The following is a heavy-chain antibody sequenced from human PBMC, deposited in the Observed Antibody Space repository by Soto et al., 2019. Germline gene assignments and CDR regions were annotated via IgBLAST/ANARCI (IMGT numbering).Heavy chain of an antibody. J-gene: IGHJ6*02. CDR2: IIPIFGTA. D-gene: IGHD3-10*01. Sequence: QVQLVQSGAEVKKPGSSVKVSCKASGGTFSSYAISWVRQAPGQGLEWMGGIIPIFGTANYAQKFQGRVTITADESTSTAYMELSSLRSEHTAVYYCARSMVRGLDYYYVMDVWGQGTTVTVSS. V-gene: IGHV1-69*01. CDR1: GGTFSSYA. CDR3: ARSMVRGLDYYYVMDV.